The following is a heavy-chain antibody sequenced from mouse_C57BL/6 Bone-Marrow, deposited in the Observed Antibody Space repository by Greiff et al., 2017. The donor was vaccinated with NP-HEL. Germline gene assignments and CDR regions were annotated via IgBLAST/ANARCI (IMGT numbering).Heavy chain of an antibody. J-gene: IGHJ1*03. CDR3: ARDAGFSGYFDV. CDR1: GFTFSDFY. CDR2: SRNKANDYTT. Sequence: EVKVVESGGGLVQSGRSLRLSCATSGFTFSDFYMEWVRQAPGKGLEWIAASRNKANDYTTEYSASVKGRFIVSRDTSQSILYLQMNALRAEDTAIYYCARDAGFSGYFDVWGTGTTVTVSS. V-gene: IGHV7-1*01.